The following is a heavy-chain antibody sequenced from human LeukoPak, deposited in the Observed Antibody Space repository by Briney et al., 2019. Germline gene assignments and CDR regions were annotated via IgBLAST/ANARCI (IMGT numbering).Heavy chain of an antibody. V-gene: IGHV1-2*02. Sequence: SVKVSCKASGYTFTGYYMHWVRQAPGQGLEWMGWVNPNRGGTNYAQKFQGRVTMTRDTSNSTAYMELSRLRSDDTAVYYCAKAPPPYYCASNCPAHNFDDGDKGPRARVSS. J-gene: IGHJ4*02. CDR1: GYTFTGYY. D-gene: IGHD3-22*01. CDR2: VNPNRGGT. CDR3: AKAPPPYYCASNCPAHNFDD.